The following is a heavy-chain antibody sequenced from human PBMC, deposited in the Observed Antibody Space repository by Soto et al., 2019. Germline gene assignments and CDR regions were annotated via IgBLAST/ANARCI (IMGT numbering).Heavy chain of an antibody. V-gene: IGHV1-3*01. CDR3: ARDSPFIVVVPAAIRRENWFDP. D-gene: IGHD2-2*02. Sequence: ASVKVSCKASGYTFTSYAVHWVRQAPGQRLEWMGWINAGNGNTKYSQKFQGRVTITRDTSASTAYMELSSLRSEDTAVYYCARDSPFIVVVPAAIRRENWFDPWGQGTLVTVS. J-gene: IGHJ5*02. CDR2: INAGNGNT. CDR1: GYTFTSYA.